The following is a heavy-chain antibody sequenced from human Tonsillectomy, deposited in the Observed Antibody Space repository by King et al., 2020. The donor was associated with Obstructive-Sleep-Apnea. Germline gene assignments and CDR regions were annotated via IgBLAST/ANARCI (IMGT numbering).Heavy chain of an antibody. CDR2: IIPILGIA. Sequence: VQLVESGAEVKKPGSSVKVSCKASGGTFSSYAISWVRQAPGQGLEWMGRIIPILGIANYAQKFQGRVTITADKSTSTAYMELSSLRSEDTAVYYCATYSSGYYLEYFQHWGQGTLVTVSS. D-gene: IGHD3-22*01. V-gene: IGHV1-69*09. J-gene: IGHJ1*01. CDR3: ATYSSGYYLEYFQH. CDR1: GGTFSSYA.